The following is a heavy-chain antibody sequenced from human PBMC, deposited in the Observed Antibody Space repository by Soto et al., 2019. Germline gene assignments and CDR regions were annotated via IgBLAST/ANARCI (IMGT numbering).Heavy chain of an antibody. V-gene: IGHV1-69*13. CDR2: IIPIFGTA. Sequence: ASVKVSCKASGGTFSSYAISWVRQAPGQGLEWMGGIIPIFGTANYAQKFQGRVTITADESTSTAYMELSSLRSEDTAVYYCARDATWPDYDILTGRRGYWFDPWGQGTLVTVSS. CDR1: GGTFSSYA. J-gene: IGHJ5*02. D-gene: IGHD3-9*01. CDR3: ARDATWPDYDILTGRRGYWFDP.